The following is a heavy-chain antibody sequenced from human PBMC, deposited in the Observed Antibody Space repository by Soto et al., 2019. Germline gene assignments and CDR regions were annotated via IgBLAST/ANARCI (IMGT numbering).Heavy chain of an antibody. CDR3: AREYRDRGVIKYNWFDP. V-gene: IGHV6-1*01. CDR2: TYYRSKFYN. J-gene: IGHJ5*02. CDR1: GDSVSSNSAA. Sequence: PSQTLSLTCSISGDSVSSNSAAWNCIRQSPSRGLEWLGRTYYRSKFYNDYAESVKSRITINPDTSKNQFSLQLNSVTPEDTAVYYCAREYRDRGVIKYNWFDPVCQGTLVIVSS. D-gene: IGHD3-10*01.